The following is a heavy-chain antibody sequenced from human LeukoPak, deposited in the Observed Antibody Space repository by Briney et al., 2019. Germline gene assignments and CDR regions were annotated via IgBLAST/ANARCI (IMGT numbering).Heavy chain of an antibody. D-gene: IGHD2-2*01. CDR3: ARGGVPAAFDY. V-gene: IGHV3-74*01. J-gene: IGHJ4*02. Sequence: PGGSLRLSCAASEFTFSNYWMHWVRQAPGKGLVWVSHIKSDGSGTSYADSVKGRFTISRDNAKNTLYLQMNSLRAEDTAVYYCARGGVPAAFDYWGQGTLVTVSS. CDR1: EFTFSNYW. CDR2: IKSDGSGT.